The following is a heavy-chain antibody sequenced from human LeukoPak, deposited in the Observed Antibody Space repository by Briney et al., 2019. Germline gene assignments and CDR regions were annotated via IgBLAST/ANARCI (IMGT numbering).Heavy chain of an antibody. D-gene: IGHD1-26*01. CDR2: INPNSGGT. J-gene: IGHJ4*02. Sequence: GASVKVSCKASGYTFTGYYMDWVRQAPGQGLEWMGWINPNSGGTNYAQKFQGRVTMTRDTSISTAYMELSRLRSDDTAVYYCARDQQLWELALDYWGQGTLVTVSS. CDR1: GYTFTGYY. CDR3: ARDQQLWELALDY. V-gene: IGHV1-2*02.